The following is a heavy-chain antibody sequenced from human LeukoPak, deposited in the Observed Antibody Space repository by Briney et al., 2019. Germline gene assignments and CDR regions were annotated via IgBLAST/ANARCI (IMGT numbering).Heavy chain of an antibody. Sequence: SETLSLTCAVYGGSFSGYYWSWIRQPPGKGLEWIGEINHSGSTNYNPSLKSRVTISVDTSKNQFSLKLSSVTAADTAVYYCARDRRFFLLGAPFDYWGQGTLVTVSS. CDR3: ARDRRFFLLGAPFDY. CDR1: GGSFSGYY. D-gene: IGHD3-3*01. V-gene: IGHV4-34*01. CDR2: INHSGST. J-gene: IGHJ4*02.